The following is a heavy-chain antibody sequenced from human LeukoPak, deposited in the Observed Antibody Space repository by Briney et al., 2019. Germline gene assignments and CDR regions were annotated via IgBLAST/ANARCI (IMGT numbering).Heavy chain of an antibody. D-gene: IGHD3-10*01. CDR2: ISYDGSNK. Sequence: PGRSLRLSCAASGFTFSSYAMHWVRQAPGKGLEWVTVISYDGSNKYYADSVKGRFTISRDNSKNTLYLQMNSLRAEDTAVYYCARAGMVRGVYYFDYWGQGTLVTVSS. J-gene: IGHJ4*02. V-gene: IGHV3-30-3*01. CDR3: ARAGMVRGVYYFDY. CDR1: GFTFSSYA.